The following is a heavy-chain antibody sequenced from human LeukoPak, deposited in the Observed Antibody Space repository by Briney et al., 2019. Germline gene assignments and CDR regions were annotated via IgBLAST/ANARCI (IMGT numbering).Heavy chain of an antibody. CDR3: AREVSAAQYYGMDV. D-gene: IGHD2-8*01. CDR1: GFTFSSYG. Sequence: GGSLRLSCAASGFTFSSYGMHWVRQAPGTGLEWVAVIWFDGSNRDYAHSVKGRFTISRDNSYNSLHLQMNSLRAEDTAVYYCAREVSAAQYYGMDVWGQGTTVTVSS. V-gene: IGHV3-33*08. J-gene: IGHJ6*02. CDR2: IWFDGSNR.